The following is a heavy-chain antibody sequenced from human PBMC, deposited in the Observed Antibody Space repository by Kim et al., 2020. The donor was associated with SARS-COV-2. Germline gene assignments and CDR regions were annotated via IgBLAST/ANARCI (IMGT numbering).Heavy chain of an antibody. CDR2: ISYDGSNK. Sequence: GGSLRLSCAASGFTFSSYAMHWVRQAPGKGLEWVAVISYDGSNKYYADSVKGRFTISRDNSKNTLYLQMNSLRAEDTAVYYCARALAYSSIHSFDYWGQGTLVTVSS. D-gene: IGHD6-13*01. J-gene: IGHJ4*02. CDR3: ARALAYSSIHSFDY. V-gene: IGHV3-30*04. CDR1: GFTFSSYA.